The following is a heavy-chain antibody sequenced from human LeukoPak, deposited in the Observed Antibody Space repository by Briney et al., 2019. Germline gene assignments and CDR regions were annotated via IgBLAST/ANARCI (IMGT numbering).Heavy chain of an antibody. Sequence: GGSLRLSCAASGFTFSSYEMNWVRQAPGKGLEWVANIKQDGTEKYYVDSVKGRFTISRDNAENSMYLQMNNLRAEDTAVYYCARDGSGWSHYNWFDPWGQGTLVTVSS. CDR3: ARDGSGWSHYNWFDP. D-gene: IGHD6-19*01. CDR2: IKQDGTEK. J-gene: IGHJ5*02. V-gene: IGHV3-7*01. CDR1: GFTFSSYE.